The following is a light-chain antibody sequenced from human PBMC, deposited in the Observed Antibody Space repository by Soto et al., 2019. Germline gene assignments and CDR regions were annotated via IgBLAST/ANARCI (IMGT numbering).Light chain of an antibody. CDR1: SSDLGTYNL. CDR2: EGS. CDR3: CSYASSSTWV. Sequence: QSALTQPASVSGSPGQSITFSYTGTSSDLGTYNLVSWYQHYPGKAPKLIIYEGSKRPSGVSNRFSGSKSGNTASLTISGLQAEDEADYYCCSYASSSTWVFGGGTKLTVL. J-gene: IGLJ3*02. V-gene: IGLV2-23*01.